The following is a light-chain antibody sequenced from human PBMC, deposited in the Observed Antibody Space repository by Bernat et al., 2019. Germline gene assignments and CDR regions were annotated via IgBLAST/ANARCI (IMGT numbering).Light chain of an antibody. V-gene: IGKV3-20*01. CDR2: GTS. CDR1: QTLSTSY. Sequence: EIVLTQSPGTLSLFPGETATLSCRASQTLSTSYLAWYQHKPGQTPRLIMYGTSSRATGIPDRFSGRGSGTDFTLTISRLEPEDFAVYYCHQYGSSTTYGFGQGSKLKIK. CDR3: HQYGSSTTYG. J-gene: IGKJ2*03.